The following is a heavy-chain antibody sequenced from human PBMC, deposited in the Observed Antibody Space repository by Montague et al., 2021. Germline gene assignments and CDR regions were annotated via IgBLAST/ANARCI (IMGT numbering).Heavy chain of an antibody. CDR1: GFPVSSNY. CDR2: IYSSGNT. D-gene: IGHD3-22*01. CDR3: ARHFDRSGYRHFDI. J-gene: IGHJ3*02. Sequence: SLRLSCAASGFPVSSNYMSWVRQAPGQGLEWVSLIYSSGNTNYVDSVKDRFTISRDDSKNMVYLQTNSLRAEDTAVYFCARHFDRSGYRHFDIWGQGTMVTVSS. V-gene: IGHV3-53*01.